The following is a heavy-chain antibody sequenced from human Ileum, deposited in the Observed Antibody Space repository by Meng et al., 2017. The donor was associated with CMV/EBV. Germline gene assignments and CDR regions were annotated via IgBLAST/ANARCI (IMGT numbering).Heavy chain of an antibody. CDR1: GASIRSSSHF. V-gene: IGHV4-39*07. Sequence: LQLPASGPVLVKPSETPPLTCTVSGASIRSSSHFWGWIRQPPGKGLEWIGSVYYSGSSYYNPSLQSRLIISVDTSKNQFSLRLSSLTAADTAVYYCARVGYNYAYFFDFWGQGTLVTVSS. J-gene: IGHJ4*02. CDR3: ARVGYNYAYFFDF. D-gene: IGHD5-18*01. CDR2: VYYSGSS.